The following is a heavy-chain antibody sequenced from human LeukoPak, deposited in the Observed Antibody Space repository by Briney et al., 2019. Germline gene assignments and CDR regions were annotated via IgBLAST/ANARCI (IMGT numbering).Heavy chain of an antibody. D-gene: IGHD2-2*01. Sequence: GGSLRLSCAASGFTFSSYGMHWVRQAPGKGLEWVAVISYDGSNKYYADSVKGRFTISRDNAKNSLYLQMNSLRAKDTAVYYCARDTPGYCSSTSCPPGDYWGQGTLVTVSS. CDR3: ARDTPGYCSSTSCPPGDY. CDR2: ISYDGSNK. J-gene: IGHJ4*02. V-gene: IGHV3-30*03. CDR1: GFTFSSYG.